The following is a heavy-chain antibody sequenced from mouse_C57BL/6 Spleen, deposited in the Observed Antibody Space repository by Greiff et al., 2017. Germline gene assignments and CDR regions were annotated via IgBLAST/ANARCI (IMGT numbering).Heavy chain of an antibody. J-gene: IGHJ2*01. CDR3: ARYGLYFDY. Sequence: EVQLQESGPGLVKPSQFLSLTCSVTGYSITSGYYWNWIRQFPGNKLEWMGYISYDGSNNYNPSLKNRIPITRDPSKNQFFLKLNSVTTEDTATYNCARYGLYFDYWGQGTTLTVSS. CDR2: ISYDGSN. D-gene: IGHD1-1*02. CDR1: GYSITSGYY. V-gene: IGHV3-6*01.